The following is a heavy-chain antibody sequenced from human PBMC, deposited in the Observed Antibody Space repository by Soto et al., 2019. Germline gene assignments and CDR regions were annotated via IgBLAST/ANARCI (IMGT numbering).Heavy chain of an antibody. J-gene: IGHJ4*02. CDR2: ISYDGTDK. V-gene: IGHV3-30*18. CDR1: VFTFISYG. CDR3: AKISDRGYHFDY. Sequence: QPGWSLRLSCASSVFTFISYGMHWVRQAPGKGLEWVAVISYDGTDKYYADSVKGRFTISRDNSKNMLYLQMNSLRAEDTAVYYCAKISDRGYHFDYWGQGALVTVSS. D-gene: IGHD3-22*01.